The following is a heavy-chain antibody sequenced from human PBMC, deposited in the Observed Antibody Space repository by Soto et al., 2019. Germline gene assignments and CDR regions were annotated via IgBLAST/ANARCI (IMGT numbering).Heavy chain of an antibody. Sequence: SETLSLTCTVSGGSISSGGYYWSWIRQHPGKGLEWIGYIYYSGSTYYNPSLKSRVTISVDTSKNQFSLKLSSVTAADTAVYYCARADYGSASYYYYGMDVWGQGTTVTVSS. CDR3: ARADYGSASYYYYGMDV. J-gene: IGHJ6*02. V-gene: IGHV4-31*03. D-gene: IGHD3-10*01. CDR1: GGSISSGGYY. CDR2: IYYSGST.